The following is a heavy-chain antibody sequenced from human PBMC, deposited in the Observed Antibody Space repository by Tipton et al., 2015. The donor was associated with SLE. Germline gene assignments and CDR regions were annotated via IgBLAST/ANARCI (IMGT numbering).Heavy chain of an antibody. CDR1: GGSISHFY. J-gene: IGHJ6*02. V-gene: IGHV4-59*01. CDR2: IYYSGTT. Sequence: LRLSCSVSGGSISHFYWSWIRQPPGKGLEWIAYIYYSGTTNYNPSLKSRVSISVDTSKNHFSLNLYSVTAAGTAVYYCARGSRGVGFDVWGHGTTVIVSS. CDR3: ARGSRGVGFDV. D-gene: IGHD3-10*01.